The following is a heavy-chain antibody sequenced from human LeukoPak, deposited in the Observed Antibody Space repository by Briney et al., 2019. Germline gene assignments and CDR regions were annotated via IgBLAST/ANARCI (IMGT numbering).Heavy chain of an antibody. J-gene: IGHJ4*02. CDR3: ARGSLTARPQYYFDY. D-gene: IGHD1-26*01. Sequence: ASVKVSCKASGYAFTGYYMHWVRHAPGQGLEWMGWINPNSGGTNYAQKFQGRVTMTRDTSISTAYMELSRLRSDDTAVYYCARGSLTARPQYYFDYWGQGTLVTVSS. CDR1: GYAFTGYY. CDR2: INPNSGGT. V-gene: IGHV1-2*02.